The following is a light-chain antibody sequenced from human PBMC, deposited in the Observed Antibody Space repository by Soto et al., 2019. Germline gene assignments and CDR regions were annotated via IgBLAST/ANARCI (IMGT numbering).Light chain of an antibody. CDR1: QSISSW. Sequence: DIQLTQSPATLSASVGDRVTITCRASQSISSWLAWYQQKPGKAPKLLIYDASSLESGVPSRFSGSGSGTEFTLTISGLQPDDFATYDGQQYNSYSTSCTFGQGTKVDIK. J-gene: IGKJ1*01. CDR2: DAS. V-gene: IGKV1-5*01. CDR3: QQYNSYSTSCT.